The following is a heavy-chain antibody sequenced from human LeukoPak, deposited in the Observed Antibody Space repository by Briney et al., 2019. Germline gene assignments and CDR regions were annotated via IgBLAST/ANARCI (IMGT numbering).Heavy chain of an antibody. CDR3: ARVDPSIFWFDP. Sequence: SETLSLTCAVYGGSFSGYYWSWIRQPPGKGLEWIGEINHSGSTNYNPSLKSRVTISVDTSKNQFSLKLSSVTAADTAVYYCARVDPSIFWFDPWGQGTLVTVSS. D-gene: IGHD2/OR15-2a*01. CDR1: GGSFSGYY. CDR2: INHSGST. J-gene: IGHJ5*02. V-gene: IGHV4-34*01.